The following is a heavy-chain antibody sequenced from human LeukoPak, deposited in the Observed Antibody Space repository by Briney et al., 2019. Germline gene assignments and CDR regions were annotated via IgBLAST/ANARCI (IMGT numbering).Heavy chain of an antibody. CDR1: GFTFSSYS. D-gene: IGHD1-14*01. V-gene: IGHV3-48*02. Sequence: PGGSLRLSCAASGFTFSSYSMNWVRQAPGKGLEWVSYISSSSSTIYYADSVKGRFTISRDNAKNSLYLQMNSLRDEDTAVYYCARGKSVVSPNHYWGQGTLVTVPS. CDR2: ISSSSSTI. CDR3: ARGKSVVSPNHY. J-gene: IGHJ4*02.